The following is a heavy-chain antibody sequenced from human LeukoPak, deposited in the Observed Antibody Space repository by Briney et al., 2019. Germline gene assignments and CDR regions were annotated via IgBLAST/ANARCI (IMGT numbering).Heavy chain of an antibody. CDR1: GGSFSGYY. D-gene: IGHD7-27*01. CDR3: ARMGKGDAFDI. Sequence: SETLSLTCAVYGGSFSGYYWSWIRQPPGKGLEWIGEINHSGSTNYNPSLKSRVTISVDTSKNQFSLKLSSVTAADTAVYYCARMGKGDAFDIWGQGTMVTVSS. CDR2: INHSGST. V-gene: IGHV4-34*01. J-gene: IGHJ3*02.